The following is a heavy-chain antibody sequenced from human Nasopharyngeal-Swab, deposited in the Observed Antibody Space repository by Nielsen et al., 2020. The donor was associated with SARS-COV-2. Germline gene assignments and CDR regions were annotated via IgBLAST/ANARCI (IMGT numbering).Heavy chain of an antibody. V-gene: IGHV2-5*01. CDR1: GFSLSTSGVG. D-gene: IGHD5-18*01. J-gene: IGHJ4*02. Sequence: SGPTLVQPTQTLTLTCAFSGFSLSTSGVGVGWIRQPPGKALEWLAVISWNDDKRYRPSLKSRYFITKDTSKNQVVLTMTNMDPVDTATYYCVHTGGRSAMGYFDYWGQGTLVTVSS. CDR2: ISWNDDK. CDR3: VHTGGRSAMGYFDY.